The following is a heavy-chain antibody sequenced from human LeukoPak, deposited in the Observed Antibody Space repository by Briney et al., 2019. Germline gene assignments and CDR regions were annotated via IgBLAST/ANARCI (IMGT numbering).Heavy chain of an antibody. CDR1: GGSISSYY. Sequence: PSETLSLTCTVSGGSISSYYWSWIRQPPGKRLEWTGYIYYSGSTNCNPSLKSRVTISVDTSKNQFSLNLSSVTAADTAVYYCTRASGVGYSYGNSDYWGQGTLVTVSS. V-gene: IGHV4-59*01. J-gene: IGHJ4*02. D-gene: IGHD5-18*01. CDR3: TRASGVGYSYGNSDY. CDR2: IYYSGST.